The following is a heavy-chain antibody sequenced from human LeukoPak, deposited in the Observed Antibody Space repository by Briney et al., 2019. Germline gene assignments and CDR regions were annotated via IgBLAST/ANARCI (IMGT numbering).Heavy chain of an antibody. V-gene: IGHV4-59*08. CDR2: IYYSGST. D-gene: IGHD5-24*01. J-gene: IGHJ4*02. CDR3: ARRSRDDYNYVYYFDY. CDR1: GGSISGYY. Sequence: SETLSLTCTVSGGSISGYYWSWIRQPPGKGLEWIGYIYYSGSTNYNPSLKSRVTISVDTSKNQFSLKLRSVTAADTVVYYCARRSRDDYNYVYYFDYWGQGTLVTVSS.